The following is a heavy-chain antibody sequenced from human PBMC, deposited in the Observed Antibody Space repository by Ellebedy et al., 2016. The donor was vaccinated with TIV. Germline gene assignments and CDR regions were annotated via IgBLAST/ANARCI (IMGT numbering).Heavy chain of an antibody. D-gene: IGHD6-19*01. Sequence: AASVKVSCKASGGTFSSYAISWVRQAPGQGLEWMGWMNPNSGNTGYAQKFQGRVTMTRNTSISTAYMELSSLRSEDTAVYYCARASSGWYSAYYYGMDVWGQGTTVTVSS. CDR3: ARASSGWYSAYYYGMDV. J-gene: IGHJ6*02. CDR1: GGTFSSYA. V-gene: IGHV1-8*02. CDR2: MNPNSGNT.